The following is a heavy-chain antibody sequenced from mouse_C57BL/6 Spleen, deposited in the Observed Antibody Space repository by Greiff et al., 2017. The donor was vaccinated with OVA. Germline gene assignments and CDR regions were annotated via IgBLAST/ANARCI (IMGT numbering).Heavy chain of an antibody. CDR2: IDPSDSYT. V-gene: IGHV1-69*01. Sequence: QVQLQQPGAELVMPGASVKLSCKASGYTFTSYWMHWVKQRPGQGLEWIGEIDPSDSYTNYNQKFKGKSTLPVDKSSSTAYMQLTSLTSEDSAVYYSARYYGSSHYAMDYWGQGTSVTVSS. J-gene: IGHJ4*01. CDR3: ARYYGSSHYAMDY. D-gene: IGHD1-1*01. CDR1: GYTFTSYW.